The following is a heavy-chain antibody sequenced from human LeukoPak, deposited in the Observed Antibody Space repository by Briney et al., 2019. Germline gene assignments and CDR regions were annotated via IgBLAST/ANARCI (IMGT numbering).Heavy chain of an antibody. V-gene: IGHV3-15*01. D-gene: IGHD3-3*01. J-gene: IGHJ6*03. CDR3: TTDLDFWSGYFGYYYYYMDV. CDR2: IKSKTDGGTT. CDR1: GFTFSNAW. Sequence: NPGGSLRLSCAASGFTFSNAWMGWVRQAPGKGLEWVGRIKSKTDGGTTDYAAPVKGRFTISRDDSKNTLYLQMNSLKTEDTAVYYCTTDLDFWSGYFGYYYYYMDVWGKGTTVTVSS.